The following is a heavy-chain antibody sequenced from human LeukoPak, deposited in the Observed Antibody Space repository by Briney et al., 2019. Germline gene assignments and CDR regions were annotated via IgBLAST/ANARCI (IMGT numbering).Heavy chain of an antibody. CDR1: GGSISSSSYY. V-gene: IGHV4-39*01. Sequence: SETLPLTCTVSGGSISSSSYYWGWIRQPPGKGLEWIGRIYYSGSTYYNPSLKSRVTISVDTSKNQFSLKLSSVTAADTAVYYCASQEYYYDSSGYANWFDPWGQGTLVTVSS. CDR2: IYYSGST. D-gene: IGHD3-22*01. CDR3: ASQEYYYDSSGYANWFDP. J-gene: IGHJ5*02.